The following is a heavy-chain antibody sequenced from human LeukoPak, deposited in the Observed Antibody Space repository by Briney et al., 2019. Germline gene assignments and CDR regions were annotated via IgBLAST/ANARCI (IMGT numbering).Heavy chain of an antibody. CDR2: INSDGSSR. J-gene: IGHJ4*02. V-gene: IGHV3-74*01. Sequence: GGSLRLSCAASGFTFSNYWMHWVRQAPGKGLVWVSRINSDGSSRNYADPVKGRFTISRDNAKNTLYLQMNSLRAEDTAVYYCASASSHRIAAGGDYWGQGTLVTVSS. CDR1: GFTFSNYW. D-gene: IGHD6-13*01. CDR3: ASASSHRIAAGGDY.